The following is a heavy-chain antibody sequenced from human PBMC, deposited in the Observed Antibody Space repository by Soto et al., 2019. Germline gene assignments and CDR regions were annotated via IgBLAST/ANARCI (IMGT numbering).Heavy chain of an antibody. D-gene: IGHD3-22*01. V-gene: IGHV4-31*03. J-gene: IGHJ3*02. CDR2: TYYSGST. CDR3: ARDLGNYYDSSGYYLAFDI. CDR1: GGSISSGGYY. Sequence: QVQLQESGPGLVKPSQTLSLTCTVSGGSISSGGYYWSWIRQDPGKGLEWIGYTYYSGSTYYNPSLKSRVTISVDTSKNQFSLKLSSVTAADTAVYYCARDLGNYYDSSGYYLAFDIWGQGTMVTVSS.